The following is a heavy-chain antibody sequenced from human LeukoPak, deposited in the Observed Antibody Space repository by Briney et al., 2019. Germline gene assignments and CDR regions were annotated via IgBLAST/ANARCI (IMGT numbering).Heavy chain of an antibody. CDR1: GFTFSRYS. Sequence: WGSLRLSCAASGFTFSRYSINWVRQVPGKGLEWVSSISISSNYIYYPDSLKSRFTISRDNAKNSLYLQMNSLRAEDTAVYYCARGLTTRGIAVAGSDYWGQGTLVTVSS. V-gene: IGHV3-21*01. J-gene: IGHJ4*02. CDR3: ARGLTTRGIAVAGSDY. D-gene: IGHD6-19*01. CDR2: ISISSNYI.